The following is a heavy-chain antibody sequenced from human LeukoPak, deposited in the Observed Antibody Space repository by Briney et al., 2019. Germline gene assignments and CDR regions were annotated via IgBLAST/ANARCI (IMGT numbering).Heavy chain of an antibody. CDR2: IYYSGST. CDR1: GGSFSGYY. V-gene: IGHV4-59*01. D-gene: IGHD6-13*01. J-gene: IGHJ4*02. CDR3: ATNIIKGIAAAGQENFDY. Sequence: PSETLSLTCAVYGGSFSGYYWSWIRQPPGKGLEWIGYIYYSGSTNYNPSLKSRVTISVDTSKNQFSLKLSSVTAADTAVYYCATNIIKGIAAAGQENFDYWGQGTLVTVSS.